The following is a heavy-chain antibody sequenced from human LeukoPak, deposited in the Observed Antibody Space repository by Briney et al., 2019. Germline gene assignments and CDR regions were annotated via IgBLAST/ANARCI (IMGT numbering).Heavy chain of an antibody. CDR2: INAYNGDT. V-gene: IGHV1-18*01. D-gene: IGHD2-2*01. CDR3: ARWGLVAPGTYYYYYMDV. CDR1: GYTFTNYG. J-gene: IGHJ6*03. Sequence: GASVKVSCKASGYTFTNYGVSWVRQAPGQGLEWMGWINAYNGDTHYAQNLQGRLNMTTDTSTSTAFMELRSLRPDDTAVYYCARWGLVAPGTYYYYYMDVWGRGTTVTVSS.